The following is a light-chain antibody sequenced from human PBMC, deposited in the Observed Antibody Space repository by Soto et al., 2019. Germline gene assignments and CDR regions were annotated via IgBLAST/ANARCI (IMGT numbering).Light chain of an antibody. V-gene: IGKV3-15*01. J-gene: IGKJ2*01. CDR3: QQYKLWYT. CDR2: GAS. Sequence: EIVMTQSPATLSVSPGERATLSCRASQSIRSDLAWYQQKPGQAPRLLIYGASTRATGIPARFSGSGSGTEFTLTISSLHSEDFAVYYCQQYKLWYTFAQGTKLEIK. CDR1: QSIRSD.